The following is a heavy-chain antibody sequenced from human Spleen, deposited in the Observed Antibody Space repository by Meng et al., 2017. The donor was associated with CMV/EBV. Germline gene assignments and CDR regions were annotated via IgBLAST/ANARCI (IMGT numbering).Heavy chain of an antibody. Sequence: GGSLRLSCAASGFTFSSYAMSWVRQAPGKGLEWVSAISGSGGSTYYADSVKGRFTISRDNSKNTLYLQMNSLRAEDTAVYYCASSPRQLIGYFAYWGQGTLVTVSS. J-gene: IGHJ4*02. CDR3: ASSPRQLIGYFAY. CDR2: ISGSGGST. V-gene: IGHV3-23*01. D-gene: IGHD2-21*01. CDR1: GFTFSSYA.